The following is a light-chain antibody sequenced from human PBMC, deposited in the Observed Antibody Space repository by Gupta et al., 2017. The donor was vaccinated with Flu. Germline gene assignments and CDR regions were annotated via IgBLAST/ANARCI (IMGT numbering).Light chain of an antibody. CDR2: WVS. CDR3: QQDVSNSPHT. V-gene: IGKV4-1*01. Sequence: DIVPSQSPHSLAVSLGERATSNCKSSQSGLYRSENKNYLAWNQPEPGQPPKLLTSWVSTRESAIPDRFSGSGSGTDCTLTISSLQAEDVALYFCQQDVSNSPHTFGEGTPMEIK. J-gene: IGKJ5*01. CDR1: QSGLYRSENKNY.